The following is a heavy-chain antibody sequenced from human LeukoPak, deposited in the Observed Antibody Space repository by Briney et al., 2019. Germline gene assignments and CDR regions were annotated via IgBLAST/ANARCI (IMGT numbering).Heavy chain of an antibody. CDR2: IWYDGSNE. D-gene: IGHD4-17*01. J-gene: IGHJ3*01. CDR1: GFIFGTYG. CDR3: ASSTVTTRGVGDFDL. V-gene: IGHV3-33*01. Sequence: GTSLRLSCEASGFIFGTYGMNWVRQAPGKGLEWVAIIWYDGSNEYYADSVKGRFSISRDNSKSTLYLEMNSLRADDTAIYYCASSTVTTRGVGDFDLWGHGTWVTVSS.